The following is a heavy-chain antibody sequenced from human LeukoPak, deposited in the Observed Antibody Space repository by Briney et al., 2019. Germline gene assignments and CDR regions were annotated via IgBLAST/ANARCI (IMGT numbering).Heavy chain of an antibody. CDR1: GGSISTYY. D-gene: IGHD4-11*01. CDR3: ARASTVRGLDY. J-gene: IGHJ4*02. CDR2: IHYSGST. Sequence: SETLSLTCTVSGGSISTYYWSWIRQPPGKGLEWIGYIHYSGSTNYNPSLKSRVTISVDTSKNQFSLKLSSVTAADTAVYYCARASTVRGLDYWGQGTLVTVSS. V-gene: IGHV4-59*01.